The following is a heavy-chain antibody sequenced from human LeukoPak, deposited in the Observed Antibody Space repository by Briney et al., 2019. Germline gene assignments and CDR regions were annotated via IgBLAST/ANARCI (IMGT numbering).Heavy chain of an antibody. CDR1: GFAFSSLW. D-gene: IGHD3-16*01. CDR2: ISSAGTAM. Sequence: GGSLRLSCEASGFAFSSLWMHWVRQAPGKGLEWVSYISSAGTAMYYADSVKGRFTISRDNSKNTMYLQMESLRAEDTAVYYCTKAVGGGRDAYDIWGQGTMVTVSS. V-gene: IGHV3-48*01. J-gene: IGHJ3*02. CDR3: TKAVGGGRDAYDI.